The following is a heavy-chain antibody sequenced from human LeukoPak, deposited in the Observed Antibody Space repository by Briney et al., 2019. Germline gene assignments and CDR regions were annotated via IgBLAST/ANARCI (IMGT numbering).Heavy chain of an antibody. Sequence: GGSLRLSCAASGFTFSSHGMNWVRRPPGKGLEWVSGIIPSGHTTYYAASVRGWFTISRDNSRNTLYLQMNSLRAEDTAVYYCAKDDRWLQFCCWGQGTLVTVSA. CDR1: GFTFSSHG. CDR2: IIPSGHTT. J-gene: IGHJ4*02. D-gene: IGHD5-24*01. CDR3: AKDDRWLQFCC. V-gene: IGHV3-23*01.